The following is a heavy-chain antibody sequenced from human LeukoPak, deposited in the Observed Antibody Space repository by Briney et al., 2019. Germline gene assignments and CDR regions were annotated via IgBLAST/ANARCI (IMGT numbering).Heavy chain of an antibody. CDR3: ARDLGYCSGGSCYSDAFDI. J-gene: IGHJ3*02. CDR1: GGSISSSSYY. D-gene: IGHD2-15*01. CDR2: IYYSGST. V-gene: IGHV4-39*07. Sequence: SETLSLTCTVSGGSISSSSYYWGWIRQPPGKGLEWIGSIYYSGSTYYNPSLKSRVTISVDTSKNQFSLKLSSVTAADTAVYYCARDLGYCSGGSCYSDAFDIWGQGTMVTVSS.